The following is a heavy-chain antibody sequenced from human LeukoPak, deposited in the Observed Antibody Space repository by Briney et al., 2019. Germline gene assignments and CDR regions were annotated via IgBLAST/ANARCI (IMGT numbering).Heavy chain of an antibody. Sequence: GGSLRLSCAASGFTFSNYGMHWVRQAPGKGLEWVAVVSSDGSIDYYADSVRGRFTVSRDNSKNTMFLQMNSLKTEDTAVYYCTTEPPMDFFVVLPAWGQGTLVTVSS. CDR3: TTEPPMDFFVVLPA. V-gene: IGHV3-30*03. CDR1: GFTFSNYG. J-gene: IGHJ5*02. CDR2: VSSDGSID. D-gene: IGHD2-2*01.